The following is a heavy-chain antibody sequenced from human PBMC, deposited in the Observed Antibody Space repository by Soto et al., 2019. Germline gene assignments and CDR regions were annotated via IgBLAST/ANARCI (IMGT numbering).Heavy chain of an antibody. V-gene: IGHV3-23*01. CDR3: AKGYCYANRCFPWDY. J-gene: IGHJ4*02. D-gene: IGHD3-16*01. Sequence: GGSLRLSCAASGVTFSNYAMSWVRQAPGKGLEWVSAISDSGDNTYYADSVKGRFPISRDNSKNTLYLQMKSLRAEDTAVYYCAKGYCYANRCFPWDYWGQGTLVTVSS. CDR2: ISDSGDNT. CDR1: GVTFSNYA.